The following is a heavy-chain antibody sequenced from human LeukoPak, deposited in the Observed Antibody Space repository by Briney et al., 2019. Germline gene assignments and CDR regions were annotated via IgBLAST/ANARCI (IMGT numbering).Heavy chain of an antibody. Sequence: GGSLRLSCAASGFTFIGYWIHWVRQAPGEGLVWVSRINNDRSDTIYANSVRGRFTISRDNAKNTLYLQMNSLRAEDTAVYYCARGGANHAFDVWGQGTVVTVSS. V-gene: IGHV3-74*01. D-gene: IGHD1-14*01. J-gene: IGHJ3*01. CDR1: GFTFIGYW. CDR3: ARGGANHAFDV. CDR2: INNDRSDT.